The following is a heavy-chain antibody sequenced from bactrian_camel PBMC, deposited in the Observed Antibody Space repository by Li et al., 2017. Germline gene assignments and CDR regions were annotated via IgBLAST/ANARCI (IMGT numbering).Heavy chain of an antibody. CDR2: IYTARGPTYYGLP. CDR3: AATKGLPDLLRGGYLSARSYNY. V-gene: IGHV3S1*01. J-gene: IGHJ4*01. CDR1: GYTGSRNC. Sequence: QVQLVESGGGSVQAGGSLRLSCSVSGYTGSRNCMAWSRQAPGREREGVARIYTARGPTYYGLPYYADSVKGRFTISQDTAKNTLYLQMNSLKPEDTATYYCAATKGLPDLLRGGYLSARSYNYWGRGTQVTVS. D-gene: IGHD5*01.